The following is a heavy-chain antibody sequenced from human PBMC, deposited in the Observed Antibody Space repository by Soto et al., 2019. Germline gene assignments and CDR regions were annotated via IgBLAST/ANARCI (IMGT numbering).Heavy chain of an antibody. J-gene: IGHJ5*02. Sequence: QVQLVQSGGEVKRPGASVKVSCKTSGYTFSNYGITWVRQAPGQPLEWLGWINPNSGGTNYAQRFQGRVTVTNDTSISTTYMELSSLGSDDTAVYYCARGDFDRSGNYNAGWFAPWGQGTLVTVSS. D-gene: IGHD3-22*01. V-gene: IGHV1-2*02. CDR3: ARGDFDRSGNYNAGWFAP. CDR1: GYTFSNYG. CDR2: INPNSGGT.